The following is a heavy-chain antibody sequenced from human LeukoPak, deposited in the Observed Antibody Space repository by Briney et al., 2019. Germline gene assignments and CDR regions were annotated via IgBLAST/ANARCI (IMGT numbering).Heavy chain of an antibody. CDR3: TKGWLKTSLDGFDI. CDR1: GFTFSSYA. CDR2: TSGSGGST. D-gene: IGHD3-10*01. V-gene: IGHV3-23*01. J-gene: IGHJ3*02. Sequence: GESLGLSCAASGFTFSSYAMSWVRQAPGKGLEWVSGTSGSGGSTYFADSVKGRFTVSRDNSKNTLYLQMNSLRAEDTAVYYCTKGWLKTSLDGFDIWGQGTMVSVSS.